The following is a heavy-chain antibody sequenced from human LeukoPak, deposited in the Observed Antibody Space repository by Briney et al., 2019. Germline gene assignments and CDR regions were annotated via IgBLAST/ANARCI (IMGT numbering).Heavy chain of an antibody. J-gene: IGHJ6*03. CDR1: GGSFSGYY. D-gene: IGHD5-12*01. V-gene: IGHV4-34*01. Sequence: PSETLSLTCAVYGGSFSGYYWSWIRQPPGKGLEWIGEINHSGSTNYNPSLKSRVTISVDTSKNQFSLKLSSVTAADTAVYYCARGRGGYALYYYYYMAVWAKGTTVTVSS. CDR2: INHSGST. CDR3: ARGRGGYALYYYYYMAV.